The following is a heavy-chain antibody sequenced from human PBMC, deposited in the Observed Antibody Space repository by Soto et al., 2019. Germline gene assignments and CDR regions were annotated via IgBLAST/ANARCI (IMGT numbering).Heavy chain of an antibody. CDR3: ARERLGVVVPAAMVGYYYYGMDV. V-gene: IGHV1-69*13. J-gene: IGHJ6*02. D-gene: IGHD2-2*01. CDR1: GGTFSSYA. Sequence: SVKVSCKASGGTFSSYAISWVRQAPGQGLEWMGGIIPIFGTANYAQKFRGRVTITADESTSTAYMELSSLRSEDTAVYYCARERLGVVVPAAMVGYYYYGMDVWGQGTTVTVSS. CDR2: IIPIFGTA.